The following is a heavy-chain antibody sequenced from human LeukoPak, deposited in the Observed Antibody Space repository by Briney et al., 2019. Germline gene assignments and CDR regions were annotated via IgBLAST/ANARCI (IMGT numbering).Heavy chain of an antibody. CDR2: IYHSGST. J-gene: IGHJ6*02. D-gene: IGHD6-19*01. CDR1: GGSISSYY. CDR3: ARDLIAVAGTGYYGMDV. V-gene: IGHV4-59*12. Sequence: SETLSLTCTVSGGSISSYYWSWIRQPPGKGLEWIGEIYHSGSTNYNPSLKSRVTISVDKSKNQFSLKLSSVTAADTAVYYCARDLIAVAGTGYYGMDVWGQGTTVTVSS.